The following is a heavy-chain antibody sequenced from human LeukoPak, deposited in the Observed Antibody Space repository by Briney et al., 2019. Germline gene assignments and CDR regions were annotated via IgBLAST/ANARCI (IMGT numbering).Heavy chain of an antibody. V-gene: IGHV4-4*02. J-gene: IGHJ4*02. CDR2: VNLQGST. Sequence: SGTLSLTCGVSGGSITSTNYWTWVRQPPGKGLEWIGEVNLQGSTNYNPSLMGRVAISVDMSENHISLQLTSVTAADTAVYYCAREGGPYRPLDYSGQGTLLTVSS. CDR1: GGSITSTNY. CDR3: AREGGPYRPLDY.